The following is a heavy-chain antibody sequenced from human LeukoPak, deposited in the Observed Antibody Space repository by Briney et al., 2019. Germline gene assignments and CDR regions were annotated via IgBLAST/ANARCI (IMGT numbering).Heavy chain of an antibody. CDR3: ARVRGYSGYDPHYGMDV. CDR1: GGSFSGYY. V-gene: IGHV4-34*09. D-gene: IGHD5-12*01. J-gene: IGHJ6*02. CDR2: INHSGST. Sequence: PSETLSLTCAVYGGSFSGYYWNWIRQPPGKGLEWIGEINHSGSTYYNPSLKSRVTISVDTSKNQFSLKLSSVTAADTAVYYCARVRGYSGYDPHYGMDVWGQGTTVTVSS.